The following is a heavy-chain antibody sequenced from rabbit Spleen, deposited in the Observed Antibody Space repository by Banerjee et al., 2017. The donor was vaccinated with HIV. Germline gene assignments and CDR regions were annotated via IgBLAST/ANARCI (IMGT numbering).Heavy chain of an antibody. CDR3: ARDSGTSFSSYGMDL. J-gene: IGHJ6*01. CDR1: GFSFSNKA. D-gene: IGHD8-1*01. Sequence: QLVESGGGLVKPEGSLKLSCTASGFSFSNKAVMCWVRQAPGKGLEWIGAIYTGRGGTDYANWVNGRFSLSSDNAQYTVDLQMNSLTAADTATYFCARDSGTSFSSYGMDLWGQGTLVTVS. CDR2: IYTGRGGT. V-gene: IGHV1S7*01.